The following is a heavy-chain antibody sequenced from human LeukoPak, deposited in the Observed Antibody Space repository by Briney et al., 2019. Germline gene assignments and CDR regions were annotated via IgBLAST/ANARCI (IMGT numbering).Heavy chain of an antibody. Sequence: GGSLRLSCAASGFTFSSYSMNWVRQAPGKGLEWVSSISSSSSYIYYADSVKGRFTISRDNAKNSLYLQMNSLRAEDTAVYYCVTSTIFGVAIPYYYYGMDVWGQGTTVTVSS. CDR1: GFTFSSYS. CDR2: ISSSSSYI. CDR3: VTSTIFGVAIPYYYYGMDV. V-gene: IGHV3-21*01. J-gene: IGHJ6*02. D-gene: IGHD3-3*01.